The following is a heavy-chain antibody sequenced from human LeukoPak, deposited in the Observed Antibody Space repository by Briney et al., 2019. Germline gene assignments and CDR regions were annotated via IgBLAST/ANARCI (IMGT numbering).Heavy chain of an antibody. CDR1: GFTCSSYW. V-gene: IGHV3-7*01. J-gene: IGHJ4*02. Sequence: PGGSLRLSCAASGFTCSSYWMSWVRQAPGKGLEWVANIKQEGSEKYYVDSVKGRFTISRDNAKNSLYLQMNSLRAEDTAVYYCASAYSSSWDYWGQGTLVTVSS. CDR3: ASAYSSSWDY. D-gene: IGHD6-13*01. CDR2: IKQEGSEK.